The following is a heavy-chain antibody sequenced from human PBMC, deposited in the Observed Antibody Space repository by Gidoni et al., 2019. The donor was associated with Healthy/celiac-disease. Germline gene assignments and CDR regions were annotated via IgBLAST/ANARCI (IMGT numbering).Heavy chain of an antibody. J-gene: IGHJ4*02. CDR3: ARGEMTTVTHFDY. V-gene: IGHV4-34*01. CDR2: INHSGST. CDR1: GGSFSGYY. D-gene: IGHD4-17*01. Sequence: QVQLQQWGAGLLQPSETLSLTCAVYGGSFSGYYWSWIRQPPGKGLEWIGEINHSGSTNYNPSLKSRVTISVDTSKNQFSLKLSSVTAADTAVYYCARGEMTTVTHFDYWGQGTLVTVSS.